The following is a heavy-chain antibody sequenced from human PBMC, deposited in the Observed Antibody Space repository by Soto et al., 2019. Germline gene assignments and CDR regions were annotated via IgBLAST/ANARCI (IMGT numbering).Heavy chain of an antibody. Sequence: QVQLVESGGGVVQPGRTLRLSCAASGFTFSSYGMHWVRQAPGKGLEWVAVISYDGSNKYYADSVKGRFTISRDNSKNTLYLQMNSLRAEDTAVYYCAKGRSRSYFLADYWGQGTLVTVSS. CDR2: ISYDGSNK. CDR1: GFTFSSYG. J-gene: IGHJ4*02. CDR3: AKGRSRSYFLADY. D-gene: IGHD1-26*01. V-gene: IGHV3-30*18.